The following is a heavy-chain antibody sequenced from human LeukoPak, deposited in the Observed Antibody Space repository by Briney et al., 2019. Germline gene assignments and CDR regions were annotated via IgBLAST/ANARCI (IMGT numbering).Heavy chain of an antibody. CDR1: GFTFSDYS. CDR2: IGTRGTYI. Sequence: GGSLRLSSAASGFTFSDYSMNWVRQAPGKGPEWVSYIGTRGTYIYNADSVKGRFTISRDNAKNSLYLQMNSLRAEDTAVYYCAREGVLYGFDIWGQGTMVTVSS. D-gene: IGHD2-8*01. V-gene: IGHV3-21*01. CDR3: AREGVLYGFDI. J-gene: IGHJ3*02.